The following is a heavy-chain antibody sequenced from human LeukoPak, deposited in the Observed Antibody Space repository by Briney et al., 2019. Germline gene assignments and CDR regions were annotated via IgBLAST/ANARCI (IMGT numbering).Heavy chain of an antibody. Sequence: SETLSLTCTVSGGYISSYYCSWIRQPPGKGLEWIGYIYYSGSTNYNPSLKSRVTISVDTSKNQFSLKLSSVTAADTAVYYCARDRGGSSWYDSYYGMDVWGQGTTVTVSS. V-gene: IGHV4-59*01. CDR2: IYYSGST. J-gene: IGHJ6*02. D-gene: IGHD6-13*01. CDR1: GGYISSYY. CDR3: ARDRGGSSWYDSYYGMDV.